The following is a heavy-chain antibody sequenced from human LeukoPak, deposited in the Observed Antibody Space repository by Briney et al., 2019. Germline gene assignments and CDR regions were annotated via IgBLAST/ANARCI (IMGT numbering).Heavy chain of an antibody. J-gene: IGHJ2*01. CDR2: ISWNSGSI. Sequence: GGSLRLSCAASGFTFDDYAMHWVRQAPGKGLEWVSGISWNSGSIGYADSVKGRFTISRDNAKNSLCLQMNSLRAEDTALYYCAKDITTAGRTYWYFDLWGRGTLVTVSS. D-gene: IGHD6-13*01. V-gene: IGHV3-9*01. CDR3: AKDITTAGRTYWYFDL. CDR1: GFTFDDYA.